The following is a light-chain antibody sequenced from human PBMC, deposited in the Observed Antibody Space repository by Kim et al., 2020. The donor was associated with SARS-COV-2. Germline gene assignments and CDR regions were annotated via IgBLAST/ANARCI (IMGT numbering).Light chain of an antibody. Sequence: EIVLTQSPATLSLSPGERATLSCRASQSVSSNLAWYQQQPGQAPRLLIYGASTRATGIPARFSGSGSGTEFTLTISSLQAEDFAVYYYRQYNNGPPDTFGQGTRLEIK. J-gene: IGKJ5*01. CDR2: GAS. V-gene: IGKV3-15*01. CDR3: RQYNNGPPDT. CDR1: QSVSSN.